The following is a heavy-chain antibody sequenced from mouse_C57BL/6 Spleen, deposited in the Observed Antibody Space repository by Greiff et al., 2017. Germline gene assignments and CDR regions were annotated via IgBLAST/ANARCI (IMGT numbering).Heavy chain of an antibody. D-gene: IGHD1-1*01. V-gene: IGHV1-4*01. CDR3: ARDDSSGHAMDY. J-gene: IGHJ4*01. CDR1: GYTITSYT. Sequence: VQLQQSGAELARPGASVKMSCKASGYTITSYTMHWVKQRTGQGLEWIGYINPSSGYTKYNQKFKDKATLTADNSSSTAYMQLSSLTSEDSAVYYCARDDSSGHAMDYWGQGTSVTVSS. CDR2: INPSSGYT.